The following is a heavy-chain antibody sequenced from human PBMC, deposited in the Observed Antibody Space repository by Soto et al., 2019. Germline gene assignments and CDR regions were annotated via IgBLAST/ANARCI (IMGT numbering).Heavy chain of an antibody. Sequence: QVQLQQWGAGLLKPSETLSLTCAVNGGSFTGYYWSWVRQPPGKGLEWIGEIKDGGSTNYSPSLRSRVTISADTSKKQFSLKVTSVTDADTAVYYCARGQEGVVATHWDQVTLVTVSS. CDR1: GGSFTGYY. V-gene: IGHV4-34*01. CDR2: IKDGGST. CDR3: ARGQEGVVATH. D-gene: IGHD2-15*01. J-gene: IGHJ4*02.